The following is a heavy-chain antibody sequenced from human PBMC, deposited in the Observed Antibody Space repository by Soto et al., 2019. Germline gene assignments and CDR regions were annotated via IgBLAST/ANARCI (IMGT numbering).Heavy chain of an antibody. Sequence: GESLKISYKGSGYKVTSYWIGWVRQMPGKGLEWMGIIYPGDSDTRYSPSFQGQVTISADKSISTAYLQWSSLKASDTAMYYCARPIAAAVDYYYYYGMDVWGQGTTVTVSS. CDR2: IYPGDSDT. V-gene: IGHV5-51*01. CDR3: ARPIAAAVDYYYYYGMDV. CDR1: GYKVTSYW. J-gene: IGHJ6*02. D-gene: IGHD6-13*01.